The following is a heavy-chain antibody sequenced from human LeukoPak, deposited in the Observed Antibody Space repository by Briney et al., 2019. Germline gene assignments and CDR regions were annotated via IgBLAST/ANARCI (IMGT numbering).Heavy chain of an antibody. CDR3: ANSHGDYSLDWYFDL. CDR2: IWYDGGNK. J-gene: IGHJ2*01. D-gene: IGHD4-17*01. Sequence: GGSLRLSCAASGFSFSSYAMHWVRQAPGKGLEWVAFIWYDGGNKYYVDSVKGRFTISRDNSKNTLYLHVNSLRAEDTAVYYCANSHGDYSLDWYFDLWGRGTLVTVSS. V-gene: IGHV3-30*02. CDR1: GFSFSSYA.